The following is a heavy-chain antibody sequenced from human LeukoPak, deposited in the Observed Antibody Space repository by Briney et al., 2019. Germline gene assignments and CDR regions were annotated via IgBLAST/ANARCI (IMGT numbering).Heavy chain of an antibody. CDR2: IYPGDSDT. D-gene: IGHD3-10*01. CDR3: ARRDYASESYYFDY. J-gene: IGHJ4*02. Sequence: GESLKISGKGSGYSFTSYWIGWVRQMPGKGLEWMGVIYPGDSDTRYSPSFQGQVTISADKSISTAYLQWSSLKASDTAMYYCARRDYASESYYFDYWGQGTLVTVSS. V-gene: IGHV5-51*01. CDR1: GYSFTSYW.